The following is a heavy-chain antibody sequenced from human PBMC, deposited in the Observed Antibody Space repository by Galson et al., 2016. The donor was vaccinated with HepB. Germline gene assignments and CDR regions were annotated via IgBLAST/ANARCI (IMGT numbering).Heavy chain of an antibody. J-gene: IGHJ3*02. Sequence: SVRLSCAASGCTLDHYAMHWVRQAPGKGLEWVSGISWNCGSIGYADSVQGRFTISRDNAKNSLYLQMNSLRAGDTALYYCAKDSGAYYYDSSGYRRNAFDMWGQGTMVTVSS. CDR1: GCTLDHYA. CDR3: AKDSGAYYYDSSGYRRNAFDM. CDR2: ISWNCGSI. V-gene: IGHV3-9*01. D-gene: IGHD3-22*01.